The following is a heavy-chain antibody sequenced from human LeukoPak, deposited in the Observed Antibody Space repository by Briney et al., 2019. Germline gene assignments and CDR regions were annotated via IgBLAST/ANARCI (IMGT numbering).Heavy chain of an antibody. CDR1: GGTFGSYA. CDR2: IIPIFGTA. CDR3: ARDRADDYGGPFDY. Sequence: SMKVSCKASGGTFGSYAISWVRQAPGQGLEWMGGIIPIFGTANYAQKFQGRVTITTDESTSTAYMELSSLRSEDTAVYYCARDRADDYGGPFDYWGQGTLVTVSS. V-gene: IGHV1-69*05. J-gene: IGHJ4*02. D-gene: IGHD4-23*01.